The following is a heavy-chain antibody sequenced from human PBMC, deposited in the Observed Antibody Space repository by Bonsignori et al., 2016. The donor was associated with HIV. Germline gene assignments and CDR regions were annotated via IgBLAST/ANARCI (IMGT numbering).Heavy chain of an antibody. Sequence: WVRQAPGQGLEWVGGIIPVLGIANYAQKFQGRVTITADITADKSTNTAYMELSSLRSEDTAVYYCARGGRDGYMFLGNYFDYWGQGTPVTVSS. CDR2: IIPVLGIA. CDR3: ARGGRDGYMFLGNYFDY. D-gene: IGHD5-24*01. J-gene: IGHJ4*02. V-gene: IGHV1-69*10.